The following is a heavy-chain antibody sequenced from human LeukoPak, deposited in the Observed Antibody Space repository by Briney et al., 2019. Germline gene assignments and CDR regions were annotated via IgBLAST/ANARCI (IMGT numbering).Heavy chain of an antibody. D-gene: IGHD2-2*01. CDR2: IYPGDSES. Sequence: GESLKISCLGSGGSSRYKFSTYWIGWVRQMPGKGLEWMGMIYPGDSESRYSPSFEGQVTMSADKSSNTVYLQWRSLKASDTATYYCARRAGKPASPLEYFESWGQGTLVTVFS. CDR3: ARRAGKPASPLEYFES. J-gene: IGHJ1*01. V-gene: IGHV5-51*01. CDR1: GGSSRYKFSTYW.